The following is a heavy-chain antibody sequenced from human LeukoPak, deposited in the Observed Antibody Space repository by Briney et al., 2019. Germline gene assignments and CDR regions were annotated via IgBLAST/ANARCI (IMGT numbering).Heavy chain of an antibody. D-gene: IGHD6-13*01. CDR3: ARDEYSSSWFSGFFGY. J-gene: IGHJ4*02. CDR2: IEYDGSRE. Sequence: PGGSLRLSWATSGFIFSKHGMHWVRQAPGKGLEWVAFIEYDGSREYVDSVKGRFTISRDNAKNSLYLQMNSLRAEDTAVYYCARDEYSSSWFSGFFGYWGQGALVTVSS. V-gene: IGHV3-30*02. CDR1: GFIFSKHG.